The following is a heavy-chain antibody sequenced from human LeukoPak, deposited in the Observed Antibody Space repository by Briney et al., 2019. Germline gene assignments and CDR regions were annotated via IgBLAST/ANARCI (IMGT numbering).Heavy chain of an antibody. J-gene: IGHJ5*02. D-gene: IGHD6-13*01. CDR1: GGSISSSSYY. V-gene: IGHV4-39*01. CDR3: ARLYSSSAFDP. Sequence: PSETLSLTCTVSGGSISSSSYYWGWIRQPPGKGLEWIGSIYYSGSTYYNPSLKSRVTISVDTSKNQFSLKLSSVTAADTAVYYCARLYSSSAFDPWGQGTLVTVSS. CDR2: IYYSGST.